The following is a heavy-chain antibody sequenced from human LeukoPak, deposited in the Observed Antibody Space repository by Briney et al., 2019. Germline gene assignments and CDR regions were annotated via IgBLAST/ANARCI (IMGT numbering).Heavy chain of an antibody. CDR2: INPNSGGA. D-gene: IGHD2-2*01. CDR3: AREGKRYCSSTSCRLLGY. Sequence: VASVKVSCKASGYTFTGYYMHWVRQAPGQGLEWMGWINPNSGGANYAQKFQGRVTMTRDTSISTAYMELSRLRSDDTAVYYCAREGKRYCSSTSCRLLGYWGQGTLVTVSS. J-gene: IGHJ4*02. V-gene: IGHV1-2*02. CDR1: GYTFTGYY.